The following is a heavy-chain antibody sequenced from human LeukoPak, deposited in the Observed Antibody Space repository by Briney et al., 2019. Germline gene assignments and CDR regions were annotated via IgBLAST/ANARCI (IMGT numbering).Heavy chain of an antibody. V-gene: IGHV1-2*02. CDR1: GYTFTGHY. CDR2: INPNSGDT. D-gene: IGHD3-22*01. Sequence: ASVTVSCKASGYTFTGHYIHWVRQAPGQGLEWMGWINPNSGDTNYAQKFQGRVTMTRDTSISTAYMELSRLTSDDTAVCYCTRATRTYYYDSSGFPARFDPWGQGTLVTVSS. CDR3: TRATRTYYYDSSGFPARFDP. J-gene: IGHJ5*02.